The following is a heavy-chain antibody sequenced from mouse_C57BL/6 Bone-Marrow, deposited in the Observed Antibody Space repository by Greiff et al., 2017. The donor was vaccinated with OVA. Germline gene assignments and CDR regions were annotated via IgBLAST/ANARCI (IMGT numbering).Heavy chain of an antibody. J-gene: IGHJ4*01. CDR1: GFTFSDYG. D-gene: IGHD2-2*01. V-gene: IGHV5-15*01. Sequence: EVQGVESGGGLVQPGGSLKLSCAASGFTFSDYGMAWVRQAPRKGPEWVAFISNLAYSIYYADTVTGRFTISRENAKNTLYLGMSSLKSEDTAMYYCAGDRFYYGYGYAMDCWGQGTSVTVYS. CDR2: ISNLAYSI. CDR3: AGDRFYYGYGYAMDC.